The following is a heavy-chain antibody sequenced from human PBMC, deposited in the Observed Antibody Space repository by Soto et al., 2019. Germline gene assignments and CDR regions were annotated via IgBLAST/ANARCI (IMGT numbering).Heavy chain of an antibody. CDR2: IYSGGST. V-gene: IGHV3-53*01. J-gene: IGHJ4*02. CDR3: ARDGHGYSYGYDY. CDR1: GFTVSSNY. D-gene: IGHD5-18*01. Sequence: GGSLRLSCAASGFTVSSNYMSWVRQAPGKGLEWVSVIYSGGSTYYADSVKGRFTISRDNSKNTLYLQMNSLRAEDTAVYYCARDGHGYSYGYDYWGQGTLVTVSS.